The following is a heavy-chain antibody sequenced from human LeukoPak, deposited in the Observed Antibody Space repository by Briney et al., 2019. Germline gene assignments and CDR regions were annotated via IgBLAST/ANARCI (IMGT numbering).Heavy chain of an antibody. CDR3: AKEGMGSEATTADGAFDI. Sequence: SETLSLTCTVSGGSISVYHWSWIRQPPGKGLEWIGSLYDTGMTNYSPSLKSRVTISVDTSNNQISLKLTSVTAADTAIYFCAKEGMGSEATTADGAFDIWGQGTTVTVSS. V-gene: IGHV4-4*08. J-gene: IGHJ3*02. CDR1: GGSISVYH. CDR2: LYDTGMT. D-gene: IGHD1-26*01.